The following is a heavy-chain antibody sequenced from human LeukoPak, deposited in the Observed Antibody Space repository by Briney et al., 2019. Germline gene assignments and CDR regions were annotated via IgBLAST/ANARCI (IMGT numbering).Heavy chain of an antibody. D-gene: IGHD5-18*01. CDR3: AKEPARGYSYGYFDY. CDR2: ISGTGGNT. J-gene: IGHJ4*02. Sequence: GGSLRLSCAAYGFTFSSYAMSWVRQAPGKGLEWVSAISGTGGNTYYADSVKGRFTISRDNSKNTLYLQMNSLRAEDTAVYYCAKEPARGYSYGYFDYWGQGTLVTVSS. V-gene: IGHV3-23*01. CDR1: GFTFSSYA.